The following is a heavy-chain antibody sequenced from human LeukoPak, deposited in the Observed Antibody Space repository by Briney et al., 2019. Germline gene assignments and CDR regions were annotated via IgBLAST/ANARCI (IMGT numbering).Heavy chain of an antibody. CDR2: ISSSSSYI. CDR3: AREEPSIAAAGTGAQDY. J-gene: IGHJ4*02. D-gene: IGHD6-13*01. V-gene: IGHV3-21*01. Sequence: PGGSLRLSCAASGLTFSSYSMNWVRQAPGKGLEWVSSISSSSSYIYYADSVKGRFTISRDNAKNSLYLQMNSLRAEDTAVYYCAREEPSIAAAGTGAQDYWGQGTLVTVSS. CDR1: GLTFSSYS.